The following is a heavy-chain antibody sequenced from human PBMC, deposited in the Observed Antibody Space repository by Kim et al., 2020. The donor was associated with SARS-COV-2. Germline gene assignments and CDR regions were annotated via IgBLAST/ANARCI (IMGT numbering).Heavy chain of an antibody. CDR3: ARGGGDSSGHDAFDI. CDR2: IYYSGST. J-gene: IGHJ3*02. CDR1: GGSISSYY. Sequence: SETLSLTCTVSGGSISSYYWSWIRQPPGKGLEWIGYIYYSGSTNYNPSLKSRVTISVDTSKNQFSLKLSSVTAADTAVYYCARGGGDSSGHDAFDIWGQGTMVTVSS. V-gene: IGHV4-59*01. D-gene: IGHD3-22*01.